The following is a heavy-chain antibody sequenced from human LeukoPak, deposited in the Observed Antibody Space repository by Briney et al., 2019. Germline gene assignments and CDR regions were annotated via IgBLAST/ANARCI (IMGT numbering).Heavy chain of an antibody. CDR1: GGSISSSNYY. CDR3: ARGVGYCSSTSCSDY. CDR2: IYYSGTT. D-gene: IGHD2-2*01. V-gene: IGHV4-39*07. J-gene: IGHJ4*02. Sequence: SETLSLTCTVSGGSISSSNYYWGWIRQPPGKGLEWIGTIYYSGTTYYNPSLKSRVSISVDTSKNQFSLKLSSVTAADTAVYYCARGVGYCSSTSCSDYWGQGTLVTVSS.